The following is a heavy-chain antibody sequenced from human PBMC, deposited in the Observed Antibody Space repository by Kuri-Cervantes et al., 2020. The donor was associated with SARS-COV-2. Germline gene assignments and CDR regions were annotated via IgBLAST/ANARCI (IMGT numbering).Heavy chain of an antibody. Sequence: GGSLRLSCAASEFSFSNYDMSWVRQVQGKGLELVTSYTDTGDNFYADAVKGRFFISRDNHWKTLDLVMNSLRVEDTPVYYCARGGRHVAAPNPWAWGPKKKYDYFGMDVWGQGLMVTVSS. CDR1: EFSFSNYD. CDR2: YTDTGDN. D-gene: IGHD5-12*01. V-gene: IGHV3-23*01. J-gene: IGHJ6*02. CDR3: ARGGRHVAAPNPWAWGPKKKYDYFGMDV.